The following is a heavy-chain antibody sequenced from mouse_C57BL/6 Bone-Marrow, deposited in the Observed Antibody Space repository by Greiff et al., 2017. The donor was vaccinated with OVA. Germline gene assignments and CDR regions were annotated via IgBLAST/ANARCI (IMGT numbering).Heavy chain of an antibody. D-gene: IGHD1-1*01. CDR3: ASDYYYGTDY. Sequence: VQLQQSGPELVQPGASVKLSCTASGYAFSSSCMNWVKQRPGKGLEWIGRIYPGDGDTNYNGKFKGKATLTAAKSSRPDYLHLSTLTSEDSAVCFCASDYYYGTDYWGQGTLVTVSA. CDR2: IYPGDGDT. V-gene: IGHV1-82*01. CDR1: GYAFSSSC. J-gene: IGHJ3*01.